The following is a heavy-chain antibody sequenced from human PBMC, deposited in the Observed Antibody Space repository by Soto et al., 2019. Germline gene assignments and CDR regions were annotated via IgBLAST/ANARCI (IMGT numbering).Heavy chain of an antibody. CDR2: FDPEDGET. V-gene: IGHV1-24*01. CDR1: GYTLTELS. Sequence: GASVKVSCKVSGYTLTELSMHWVRQAPGKGLEWMGGFDPEDGETIYAQKFQGRVTMTEDTSTDTAYMELSSLRSEDTAVYYCATGLLYYDSSGYYAFDYWGQGTLVTVSS. D-gene: IGHD3-22*01. CDR3: ATGLLYYDSSGYYAFDY. J-gene: IGHJ4*02.